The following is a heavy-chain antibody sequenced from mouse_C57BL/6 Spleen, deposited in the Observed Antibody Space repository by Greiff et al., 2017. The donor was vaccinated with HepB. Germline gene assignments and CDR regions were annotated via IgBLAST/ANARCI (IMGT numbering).Heavy chain of an antibody. J-gene: IGHJ2*01. CDR1: GYTFTDYY. CDR3: ARGSGIFIYYDYYFDY. Sequence: EVQLQQSGPELVKPGASVKISCKASGYTFTDYYMNWVKQSHGKSLEWIGDINPNNGGTSYNQKFKGKATLTVDKSSSTAYMELRSLTSEDSAVYYCARGSGIFIYYDYYFDYWGQGTTLTVSS. D-gene: IGHD2-4*01. CDR2: INPNNGGT. V-gene: IGHV1-26*01.